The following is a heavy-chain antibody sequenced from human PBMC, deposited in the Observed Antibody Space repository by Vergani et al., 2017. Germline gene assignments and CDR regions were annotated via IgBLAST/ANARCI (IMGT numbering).Heavy chain of an antibody. CDR3: AGGNVVVPAAAIREIDY. D-gene: IGHD2-2*01. CDR1: GYTFTSYG. V-gene: IGHV1-18*01. Sequence: QVQLVQSGAEVKKPGASVKVSCKASGYTFTSYGISWVRQAPGQGLEWMGRISAYNGNTNYAQKLQGRVTMTTDTSTSTDYMELRRLRSDDTAVYYCAGGNVVVPAAAIREIDYWGQGTLVTVSS. CDR2: ISAYNGNT. J-gene: IGHJ4*02.